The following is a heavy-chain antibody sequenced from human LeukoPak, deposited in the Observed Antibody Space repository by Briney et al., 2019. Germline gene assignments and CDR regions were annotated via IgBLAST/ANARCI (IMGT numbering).Heavy chain of an antibody. Sequence: SETLSLTCAVSGSSVSSDYYWGWIRQPPGKGLEWIGVIYHSRNTYYNPSLKSRVTISIDTSKNQFSLKLSSVTAADTAVYYCARLKYNSPWWFDPWGQGTLVTVSS. CDR1: GSSVSSDYY. V-gene: IGHV4-38-2*01. CDR3: ARLKYNSPWWFDP. CDR2: IYHSRNT. D-gene: IGHD1-14*01. J-gene: IGHJ5*02.